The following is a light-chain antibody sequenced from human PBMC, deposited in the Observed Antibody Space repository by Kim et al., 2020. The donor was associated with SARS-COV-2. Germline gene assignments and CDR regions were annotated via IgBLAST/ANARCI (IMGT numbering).Light chain of an antibody. CDR3: QQRSNWRLT. J-gene: IGKJ4*01. Sequence: LSPGERATLSCRASQSVSSYLAWYQQKPGQAPRLLIYDASNRATGIPARFSGSGSGTDFTLTISSLEPEDFAVYYCQQRSNWRLTFGGGTKVDIK. V-gene: IGKV3-11*01. CDR2: DAS. CDR1: QSVSSY.